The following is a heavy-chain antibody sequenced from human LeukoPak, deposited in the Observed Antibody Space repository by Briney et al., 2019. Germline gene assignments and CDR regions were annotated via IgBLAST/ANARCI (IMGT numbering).Heavy chain of an antibody. Sequence: SETLSLTCTVSGGSISNYYWSWIRQPPGKGLEWIGYIYYSGCTNYNPSLKSRVTISVDTSKNQFSLKLNSVTAADTAVYYCARAPNYGDPIDYWGQGTLVTVSS. CDR2: IYYSGCT. J-gene: IGHJ4*02. D-gene: IGHD4-17*01. CDR3: ARAPNYGDPIDY. CDR1: GGSISNYY. V-gene: IGHV4-59*01.